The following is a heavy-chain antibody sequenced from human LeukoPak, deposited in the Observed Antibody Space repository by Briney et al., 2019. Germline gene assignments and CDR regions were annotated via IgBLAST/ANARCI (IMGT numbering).Heavy chain of an antibody. D-gene: IGHD3-16*02. V-gene: IGHV4-39*07. J-gene: IGHJ2*01. CDR3: ARVGVYDDLWGRFRQNHWYFDL. Sequence: KPSETLSLTCTVSGGSISSSSYYWGWIRQPPGKGLEWIGSIYYSGSTYYNPSLKSRVTISVDTSKNQFSLKLNSVTAADTAVYYCARVGVYDDLWGRFRQNHWYFDLWGRGTLVTVSS. CDR1: GGSISSSSYY. CDR2: IYYSGST.